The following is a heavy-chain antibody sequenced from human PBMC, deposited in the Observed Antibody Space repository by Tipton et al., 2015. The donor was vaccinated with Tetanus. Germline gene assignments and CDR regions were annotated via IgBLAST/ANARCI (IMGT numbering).Heavy chain of an antibody. CDR2: IDYFGST. D-gene: IGHD3-3*01. CDR1: GGSISTYH. CDR3: ARTSGYLYSSY. V-gene: IGHV4-59*01. J-gene: IGHJ1*01. Sequence: TLSLTCTVSGGSISTYHWNWIRQSPGKGLEWIGYIDYFGSTKYNPSLKSRVAMSVDTSKNQLSLNLSSVTSADTAVYYCARTSGYLYSSYWGQGTLVTVSS.